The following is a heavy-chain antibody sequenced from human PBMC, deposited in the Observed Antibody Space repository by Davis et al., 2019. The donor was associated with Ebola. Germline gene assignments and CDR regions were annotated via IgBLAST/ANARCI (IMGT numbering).Heavy chain of an antibody. V-gene: IGHV4-31*03. J-gene: IGHJ6*03. D-gene: IGHD3-22*01. CDR3: ARDLRYDSSGYDYYFYMDV. CDR2: IYYSGST. CDR1: GGSISRGGSY. Sequence: PSETLSLTCTVSGGSISRGGSYWTWIRQHPGKGLEWIGYIYYSGSTYYKPSLKSRVTISVDMSKNQYSLNLTSVTAADTAVYYCARDLRYDSSGYDYYFYMDVWGKGTTVTVSS.